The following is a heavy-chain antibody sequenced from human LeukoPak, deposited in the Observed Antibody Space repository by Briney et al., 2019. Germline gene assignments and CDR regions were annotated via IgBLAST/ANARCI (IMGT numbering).Heavy chain of an antibody. CDR2: FDPEDGET. CDR3: ATDSNYYGSGSVSAFDY. D-gene: IGHD3-10*01. J-gene: IGHJ4*02. V-gene: IGHV1-24*01. CDR1: GYTLTELS. Sequence: ASVKVSCKVSGYTLTELSMHWVRQAPGKGLEWMGGFDPEDGETIYAQKFQGRVTMTEDTSTDTAYMELSSPRSEDTAVYYCATDSNYYGSGSVSAFDYWGQGTLVTVSS.